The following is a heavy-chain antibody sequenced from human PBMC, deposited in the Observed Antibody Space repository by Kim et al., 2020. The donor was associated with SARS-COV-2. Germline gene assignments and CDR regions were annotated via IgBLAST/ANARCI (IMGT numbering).Heavy chain of an antibody. D-gene: IGHD6-19*01. J-gene: IGHJ4*02. CDR2: T. Sequence: TSNAQKYNRRVTMTRDTSTSTVYMELSSLRSEDTAVYYCARESGSGWYGYWGQGTLVTVSS. CDR3: ARESGSGWYGY. V-gene: IGHV1-46*01.